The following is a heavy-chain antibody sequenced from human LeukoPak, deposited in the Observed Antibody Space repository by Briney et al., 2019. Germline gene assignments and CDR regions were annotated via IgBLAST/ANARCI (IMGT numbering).Heavy chain of an antibody. Sequence: SETLSLTCTVSGGSISSYYWSWIRLPPGKGLEWIGYLSKSGNTNYSPSLKSRVTIFGDTSKNQFSLKLGSVTAADTAVYYCARARYVNSFYAFDIWGQGTLVTVSS. CDR3: ARARYVNSFYAFDI. V-gene: IGHV4-59*01. CDR1: GGSISSYY. D-gene: IGHD3-9*01. CDR2: LSKSGNT. J-gene: IGHJ3*02.